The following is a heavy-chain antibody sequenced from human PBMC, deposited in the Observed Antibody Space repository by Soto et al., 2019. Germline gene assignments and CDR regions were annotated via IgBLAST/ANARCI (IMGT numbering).Heavy chain of an antibody. CDR3: ARDTYAYYFDY. CDR2: INHSGST. CDR1: GGSFSGYY. V-gene: IGHV4-34*01. D-gene: IGHD5-18*01. J-gene: IGHJ4*02. Sequence: NPAETLSLTCAVYGGSFSGYYWSWIRQPPGKGLEWIGEINHSGSTNYNPSLKSRVTISVDTSKNQFSLKLSSVTAADTAVYYCARDTYAYYFDYWGQGTLVTVSS.